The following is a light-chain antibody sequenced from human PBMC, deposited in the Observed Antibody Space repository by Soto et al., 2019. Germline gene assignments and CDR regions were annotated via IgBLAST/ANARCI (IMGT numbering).Light chain of an antibody. V-gene: IGKV1-39*01. CDR3: QQCYSSPQT. CDR2: AAS. CDR1: QSISNH. Sequence: DIQMTQSPSSLSASVEDRVIITCRASQSISNHLKWYQQKPGKAPKLLIFAASSLQSGVPSRFSGSRSGPDYTLNISSLQPEDFATYYWQQCYSSPQTCGQGTKVEIK. J-gene: IGKJ1*01.